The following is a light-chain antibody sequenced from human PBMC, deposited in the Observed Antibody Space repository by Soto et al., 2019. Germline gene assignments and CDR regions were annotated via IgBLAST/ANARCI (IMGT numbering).Light chain of an antibody. CDR1: LSVSSSS. J-gene: IGKJ1*01. CDR3: QQYFEWPPMT. CDR2: GAS. V-gene: IGKV3-20*01. Sequence: EIVLTQSPGTLSLSPGERATLSCRASLSVSSSSLAWYQQKPGQAPRLLLYGASSRAAGISDRFRGSGSGTEFTLTISSLRSEDSAIYYCQQYFEWPPMTFGQGTKVDIK.